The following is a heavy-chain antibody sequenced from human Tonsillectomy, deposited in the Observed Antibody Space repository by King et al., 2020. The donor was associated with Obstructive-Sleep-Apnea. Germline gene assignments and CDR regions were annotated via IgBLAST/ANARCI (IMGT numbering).Heavy chain of an antibody. V-gene: IGHV3-30*03. CDR2: ISYDGSNK. Sequence: VQLVESGGGVVQPGRSLRLSCAASGFTFSSYGMHWVRQAPGKGLEWVADISYDGSNKYYADSVKGRFTISRDNSKNTLYLQMNSLRAEDTAVYYCARRKLVGATRSAADYWGQGTLVTVSS. J-gene: IGHJ4*02. CDR1: GFTFSSYG. CDR3: ARRKLVGATRSAADY. D-gene: IGHD1-26*01.